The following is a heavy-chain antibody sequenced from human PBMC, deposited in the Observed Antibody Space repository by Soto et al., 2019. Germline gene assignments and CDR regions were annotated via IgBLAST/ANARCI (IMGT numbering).Heavy chain of an antibody. CDR2: ISGSGGST. CDR1: GFTFSLNA. J-gene: IGHJ4*02. Sequence: PGGSLRLSCAASGFTFSLNAVSWVRQAPGKGLEWVSAISGSGGSTYYADSVKGRSTISRDNSKNTLYLQMNSLRAEDTAVYYCAKGGTVKRGKVALSPFDYWGQGTLVTVSS. V-gene: IGHV3-23*01. D-gene: IGHD1-1*01. CDR3: AKGGTVKRGKVALSPFDY.